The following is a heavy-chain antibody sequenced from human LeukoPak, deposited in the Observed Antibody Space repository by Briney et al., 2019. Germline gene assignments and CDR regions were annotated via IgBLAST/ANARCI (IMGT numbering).Heavy chain of an antibody. CDR1: GGSFSGYY. J-gene: IGHJ4*02. CDR3: ARHETVAGTGFDY. Sequence: SETLSLTCAVYGGSFSGYYWSWIRQPPGKGLEWIGEINHSGSTNYNPSLKSRVTISVDTSKNQFSLKLSSVTAADTAVYYCARHETVAGTGFDYWGQGTLVTVSS. V-gene: IGHV4-34*01. CDR2: INHSGST. D-gene: IGHD6-19*01.